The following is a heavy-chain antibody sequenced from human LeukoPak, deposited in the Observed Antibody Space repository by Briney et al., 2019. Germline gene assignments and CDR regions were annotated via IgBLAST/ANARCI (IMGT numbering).Heavy chain of an antibody. CDR3: ARPYCSGGSCYPHEYYFDY. D-gene: IGHD2-15*01. J-gene: IGHJ4*02. CDR1: GYSFTSYW. Sequence: GESLKISWKGSGYSFTSYWIGWVRQMPGKGLEWMGIIYPGDSDTRYSPSFQGQVTISADKSISTAYLQWSSLKASDTAMYYCARPYCSGGSCYPHEYYFDYWGQGTLVTVSS. CDR2: IYPGDSDT. V-gene: IGHV5-51*01.